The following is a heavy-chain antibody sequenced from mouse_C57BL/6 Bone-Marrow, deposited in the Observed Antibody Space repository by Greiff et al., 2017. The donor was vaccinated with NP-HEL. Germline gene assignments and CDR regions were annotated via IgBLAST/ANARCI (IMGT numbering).Heavy chain of an antibody. CDR2: SRNKANDYTT. D-gene: IGHD2-4*01. J-gene: IGHJ4*01. CDR3: ARDAHYDYDEGYAMDY. CDR1: GFTFSDFY. V-gene: IGHV7-1*01. Sequence: EVQGVESGGGLVQSGRSLRLSCATSGFTFSDFYMEWVRQAPGKGLEWIAASRNKANDYTTEYSASVKGRFIVSRDTSQSILYLQMHALRAEDTAIYYCARDAHYDYDEGYAMDYWGQGTSVTVSS.